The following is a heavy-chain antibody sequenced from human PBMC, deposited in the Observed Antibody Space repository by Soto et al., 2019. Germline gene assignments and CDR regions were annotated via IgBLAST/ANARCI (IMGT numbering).Heavy chain of an antibody. J-gene: IGHJ6*02. CDR1: GYSFTSYW. CDR2: IDPSDSYT. CDR3: ARNDSPAGYYYGMDV. V-gene: IGHV5-10-1*01. D-gene: IGHD3-22*01. Sequence: GESLKISCKVSGYSFTSYWISWVRQMPGKGLEWMGRIDPSDSYTNYSPSFQGHVTISADKSISTAYLQWSSLKASDTAMYYCARNDSPAGYYYGMDVWGQGTTVTVSS.